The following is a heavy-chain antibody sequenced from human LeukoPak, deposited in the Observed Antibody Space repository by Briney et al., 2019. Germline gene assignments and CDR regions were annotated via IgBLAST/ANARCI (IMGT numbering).Heavy chain of an antibody. CDR2: ISHSGSS. CDR3: ARDGYYYDGSFEY. V-gene: IGHV4-38-2*02. J-gene: IGHJ4*02. CDR1: GYSTSSGYF. D-gene: IGHD3-22*01. Sequence: SETLSLTCAVPGYSTSSGYFWAWIRQPPGKGLEWIGSISHSGSSYSKPSLKSRVIISVDTSNNQFSLKLTSVTAADTATYYCARDGYYYDGSFEYWGQGIRVAVSS.